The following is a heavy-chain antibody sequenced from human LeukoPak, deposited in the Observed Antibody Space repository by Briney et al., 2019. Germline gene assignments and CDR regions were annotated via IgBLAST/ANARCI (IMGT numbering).Heavy chain of an antibody. D-gene: IGHD6-13*01. J-gene: IGHJ4*02. CDR2: ISYDGSNK. V-gene: IGHV3-30*18. Sequence: PGGSLRLSCTASGFTFGDYGMSWFRQAPGKGLEWVAVISYDGSNKYYGDSVKGRFTISRDNPKNTLYLQMNSLRAEDTAVYYCAKYESSFAIAAAVADYWGQGTLVTVSS. CDR1: GFTFGDYG. CDR3: AKYESSFAIAAAVADY.